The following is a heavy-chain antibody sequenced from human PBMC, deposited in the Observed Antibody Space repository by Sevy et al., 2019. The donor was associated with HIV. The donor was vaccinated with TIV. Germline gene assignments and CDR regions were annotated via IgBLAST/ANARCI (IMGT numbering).Heavy chain of an antibody. CDR2: ISDTGTST. D-gene: IGHD7-27*01. V-gene: IGHV3-23*01. J-gene: IGHJ4*02. CDR1: GFTFSTYS. CDR3: AKFAGDFPHFDF. Sequence: GGSLRLSCAASGFTFSTYSMTWVRQAPRKGLEWVSAISDTGTSTYYTDSVEGRFTISRDNSKSTLCLHMNSLRAEDTALYYCAKFAGDFPHFDFLGLGTLVTVSS.